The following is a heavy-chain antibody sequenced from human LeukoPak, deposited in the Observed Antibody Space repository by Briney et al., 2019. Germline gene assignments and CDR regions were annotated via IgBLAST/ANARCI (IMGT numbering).Heavy chain of an antibody. D-gene: IGHD5-24*01. Sequence: SETLSLTCAVYGGSFSGYYWSWIRQPPGKGLEWIGEINHSGSTNYNPSLKSRVTISVDTSKNQFSLKLSSVTAADTAVYYCAREDGYNYCPDHWGQGTLVTVSS. CDR2: INHSGST. J-gene: IGHJ4*02. CDR3: AREDGYNYCPDH. CDR1: GGSFSGYY. V-gene: IGHV4-34*01.